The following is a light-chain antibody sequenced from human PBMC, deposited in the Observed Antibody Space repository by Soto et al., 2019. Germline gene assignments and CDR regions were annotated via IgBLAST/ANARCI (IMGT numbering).Light chain of an antibody. Sequence: QSVLTQPPSVSGTPGQRVSISCSGSSSNIGSNTVNWYQQLPGTAPKLLIYTNNQRPSAVPDRFSGSKSGTSASLAISGLRSEDEADYYCATWDDSLNAVVFGGGTKLTVL. J-gene: IGLJ2*01. CDR1: SSNIGSNT. CDR2: TNN. CDR3: ATWDDSLNAVV. V-gene: IGLV1-44*01.